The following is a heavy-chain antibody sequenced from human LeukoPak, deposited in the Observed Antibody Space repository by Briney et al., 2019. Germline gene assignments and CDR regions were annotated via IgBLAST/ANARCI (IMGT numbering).Heavy chain of an antibody. CDR2: IWFDGSSK. J-gene: IGHJ4*02. CDR3: ARDQVVPGN. V-gene: IGHV3-33*01. CDR1: GFTFSSYG. D-gene: IGHD2-15*01. Sequence: PGGSLRLSCAASGFTFSSYGMHWVRQAPGKGLEWVAVIWFDGSSKYYADSVKGRFTISRDNSKNTLYLQMNSLRVEDTALYYCARDQVVPGNWGQGTLVTVSS.